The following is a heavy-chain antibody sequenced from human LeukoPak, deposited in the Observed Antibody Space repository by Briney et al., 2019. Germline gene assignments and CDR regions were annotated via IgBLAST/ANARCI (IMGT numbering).Heavy chain of an antibody. D-gene: IGHD2-2*01. J-gene: IGHJ6*03. CDR1: GFTFSSYS. V-gene: IGHV3-21*01. CDR2: ISSSSSYI. Sequence: GGSLRLSCAASGFTFSSYSMNWVRQAPGKGLEWVSSISSSSSYIYYADSVKGRFTISRDNAKNSLYLQMNSLRAGDTAVYYCARDRGYCSSTSCHYYYYYMDVWGKGTTVTVSS. CDR3: ARDRGYCSSTSCHYYYYYMDV.